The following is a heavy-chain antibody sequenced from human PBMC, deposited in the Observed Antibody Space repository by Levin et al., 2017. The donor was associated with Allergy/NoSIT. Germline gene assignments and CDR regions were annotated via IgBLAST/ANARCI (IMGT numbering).Heavy chain of an antibody. CDR3: AREPSEGDYYYGMDV. CDR1: GFTFSTYS. Sequence: GESLKISCAASGFTFSTYSMNWVRQAPGKGLEWVSSISTGSSYIYYADSVKGRFTISRDNAKNSLYLQMNSLRAEDTAVYYCAREPSEGDYYYGMDVWGQGTTVTVSS. J-gene: IGHJ6*02. V-gene: IGHV3-21*01. D-gene: IGHD1-26*01. CDR2: ISTGSSYI.